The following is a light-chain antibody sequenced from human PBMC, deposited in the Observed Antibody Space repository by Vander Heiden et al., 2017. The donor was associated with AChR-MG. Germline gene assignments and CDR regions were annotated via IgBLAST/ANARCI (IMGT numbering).Light chain of an antibody. CDR2: RDK. Sequence: QSVLTQPPSASGTPGQRVTISCSGNSSNIGNNFVYWYQPLPGTAPNFLIYRDKQRPSGVPDRFSGSKSGTSASLAISGLRSEDEGDYYCAVWDDSLSGVVFGGGTKLTVL. J-gene: IGLJ2*01. CDR3: AVWDDSLSGVV. CDR1: SSNIGNNF. V-gene: IGLV1-47*01.